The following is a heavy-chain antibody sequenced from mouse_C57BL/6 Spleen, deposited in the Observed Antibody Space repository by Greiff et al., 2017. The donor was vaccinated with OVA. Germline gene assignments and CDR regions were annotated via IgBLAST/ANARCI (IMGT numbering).Heavy chain of an antibody. CDR1: GYSFTDYN. V-gene: IGHV1-39*01. J-gene: IGHJ1*03. D-gene: IGHD2-2*01. Sequence: VQLQQSGPELVKPGASVKISCKASGYSFTDYNVNWVKQSNGKSLEWIGVINPNYGTTSYNQKFKGKATLTVDQSSSTAYMQLNSLTSEDYAVYYCARTYGYDDNRYFDVWGTGTTVTVSS. CDR3: ARTYGYDDNRYFDV. CDR2: INPNYGTT.